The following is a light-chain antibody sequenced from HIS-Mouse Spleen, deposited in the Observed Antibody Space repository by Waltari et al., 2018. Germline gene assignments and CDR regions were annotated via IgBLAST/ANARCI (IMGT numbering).Light chain of an antibody. CDR1: SSDVGSYNR. CDR3: SLYTSSSTLV. CDR2: EVS. J-gene: IGLJ2*01. Sequence: QSALTQPPPVSGSPGQSVTISCTGTSSDVGSYNRVSWYQQPQGTAPKLMIYEVSHRPSGVPDRFSGSESGNTASLTISGLQAEDEADYYCSLYTSSSTLVFGGGTKLTVL. V-gene: IGLV2-18*01.